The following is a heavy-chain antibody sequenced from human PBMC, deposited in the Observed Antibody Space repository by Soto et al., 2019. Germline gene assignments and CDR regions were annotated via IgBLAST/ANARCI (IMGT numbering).Heavy chain of an antibody. CDR1: GLTFSSYA. CDR3: AKGPIFGVENIYDY. D-gene: IGHD3-3*01. CDR2: MSGNGGSA. V-gene: IGHV3-23*01. J-gene: IGHJ4*02. Sequence: PGGSLRLSCAASGLTFSSYAMSWVRQAPGKGLEWVSGMSGNGGSAYYADSGKGRFTISRDNSKKTLYLQMNSLRAEDTALYYCAKGPIFGVENIYDYWGQGTLVTVSS.